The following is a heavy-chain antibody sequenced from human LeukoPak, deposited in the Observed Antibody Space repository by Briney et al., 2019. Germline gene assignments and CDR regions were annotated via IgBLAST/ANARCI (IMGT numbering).Heavy chain of an antibody. CDR2: IIPIFGTA. CDR1: GGTFSSYA. Sequence: GASVKVSCKASGGTFSSYAISWVRQAPGQGLEWMGGIIPIFGTANYAQKFQGRVTITADESTSTAYMELSSLRSEDTAVYYCARGHRYSSSWNQWDPPENWGQGTLVTVSS. CDR3: ARGHRYSSSWNQWDPPEN. D-gene: IGHD6-13*01. V-gene: IGHV1-69*13. J-gene: IGHJ4*02.